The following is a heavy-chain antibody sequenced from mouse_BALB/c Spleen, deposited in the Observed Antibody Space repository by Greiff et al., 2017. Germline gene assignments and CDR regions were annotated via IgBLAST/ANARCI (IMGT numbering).Heavy chain of an antibody. J-gene: IGHJ4*01. V-gene: IGHV3-2*02. CDR1: GYSITSDYA. CDR3: ARREYGTTGAMDY. Sequence: VQLKQSGPGLVKPSQSLSLTCTVTGYSITSDYAWNWIRQFPGNKLEWMGYISYSGSTSYNPSLKSRISITRDTSKNQFFLQLNSVTTEDTATYYCARREYGTTGAMDYWGQGTSVTVSS. CDR2: ISYSGST. D-gene: IGHD2-10*02.